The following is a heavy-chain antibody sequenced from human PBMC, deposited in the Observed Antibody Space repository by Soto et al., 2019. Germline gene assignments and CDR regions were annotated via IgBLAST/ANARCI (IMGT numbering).Heavy chain of an antibody. D-gene: IGHD5-12*01. CDR2: ISFNGIDK. CDR3: GGGGGRNGHDTRFDY. CDR1: GFTFTDHG. V-gene: IGHV3-30*13. Sequence: QLVESGGGVVQPGTSLKLSCVTSGFTFTDHGIHWVRQAPGKGLEWVADISFNGIDKWYQDSVEGRFLIFRDNLRGRGFLKRTGLQLKERVMSSWGGGGGRNGHDTRFDYWGQGTLVTVSS. J-gene: IGHJ4*02.